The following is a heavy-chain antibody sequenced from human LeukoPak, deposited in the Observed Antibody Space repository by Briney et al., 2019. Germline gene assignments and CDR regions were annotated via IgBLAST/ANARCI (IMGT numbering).Heavy chain of an antibody. CDR2: ISSHGSSI. CDR1: GFTFSDYY. Sequence: GGSLRLSCAASGFTFSDYYMSWIRQAQGKGLEWVAFISSHGSSIFYADSVRDRLTISRDNTRNTLYLQMNSLTADDTAVYYCARGDPYDTTGYPSDYWGQGTLVTVSS. V-gene: IGHV3-11*01. J-gene: IGHJ4*02. CDR3: ARGDPYDTTGYPSDY. D-gene: IGHD3-22*01.